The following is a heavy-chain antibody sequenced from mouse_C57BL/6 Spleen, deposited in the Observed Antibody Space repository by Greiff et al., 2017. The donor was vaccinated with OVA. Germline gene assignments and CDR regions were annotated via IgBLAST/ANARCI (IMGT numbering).Heavy chain of an antibody. D-gene: IGHD3-2*02. CDR2: INPSNGGT. J-gene: IGHJ3*01. CDR1: GYTFTSYW. Sequence: QVQLQQPGTELVKPGASVKLSCKASGYTFTSYWMHWVKQRPGQGLEWIGNINPSNGGTNYNEKFKSKATLTVDKSSSTAYMQLSSLTSEDSAVYYCARSRGDSSGSAWFAYWGQGTLVTVSA. CDR3: ARSRGDSSGSAWFAY. V-gene: IGHV1-53*01.